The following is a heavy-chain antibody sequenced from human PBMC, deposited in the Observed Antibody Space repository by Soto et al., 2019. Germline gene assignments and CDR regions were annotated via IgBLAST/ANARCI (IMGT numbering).Heavy chain of an antibody. CDR3: AGGVSRLLRGRGFDY. J-gene: IGHJ4*02. CDR2: IIPIFGSA. CDR1: GATFSSYA. V-gene: IGHV1-69*01. D-gene: IGHD3-16*01. Sequence: QVQLVQSGAEVKKPGSSVKVSCKASGATFSSYAISSVRQAPGQGLEWMGGIIPIFGSANYAQQFQGRVTITADESTSTVYMGLGSLRSEDTAVYYCAGGVSRLLRGRGFDYWGEGTLVTVSS.